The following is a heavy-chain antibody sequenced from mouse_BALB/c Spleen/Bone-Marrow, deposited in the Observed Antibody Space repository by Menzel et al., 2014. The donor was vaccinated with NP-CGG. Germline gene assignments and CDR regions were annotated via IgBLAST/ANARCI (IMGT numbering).Heavy chain of an antibody. CDR3: TRGGNWDDFDY. CDR2: ISSGSSTI. Sequence: EVQVVESGGGLVQPGGSRKLSCAASGFTFSSFGMHWVRQAPEKGLEWVAYISSGSSTIFYADTVKGRFTVSRDNPKNTLFLQMTSLRSEDTAMYYCTRGGNWDDFDYWGQGTTPTVSS. J-gene: IGHJ2*01. V-gene: IGHV5-17*02. CDR1: GFTFSSFG. D-gene: IGHD4-1*01.